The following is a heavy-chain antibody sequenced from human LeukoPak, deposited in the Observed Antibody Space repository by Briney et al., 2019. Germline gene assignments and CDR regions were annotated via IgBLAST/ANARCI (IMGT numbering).Heavy chain of an antibody. CDR2: IYSGGST. V-gene: IGHV3-53*01. J-gene: IGHJ5*02. CDR1: GFTVSSNY. Sequence: GGSLRLSCAASGFTVSSNYMSWVRQAPGKGLEWVSVIYSGGSTYYADSVKGRFSISRDNSKNTMYLQMNSLRAEDTAVYYCARETSDFWSGYSGWFDPWGQGTLVTVSS. CDR3: ARETSDFWSGYSGWFDP. D-gene: IGHD3-3*01.